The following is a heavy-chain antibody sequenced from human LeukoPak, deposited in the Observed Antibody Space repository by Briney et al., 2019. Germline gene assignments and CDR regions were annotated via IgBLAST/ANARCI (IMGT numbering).Heavy chain of an antibody. J-gene: IGHJ3*02. Sequence: GGSLRLSCAASGFTFSDYYMSWIRQAPGKGLEWVSYISSSGSNKYYADSVKGRFTISRDNAKNSLYLQMNSLRAEDTAVYYCARAVVGSYGYVVVFDIWGQGTMVTVSS. CDR1: GFTFSDYY. D-gene: IGHD5-18*01. CDR3: ARAVVGSYGYVVVFDI. CDR2: ISSSGSNK. V-gene: IGHV3-11*01.